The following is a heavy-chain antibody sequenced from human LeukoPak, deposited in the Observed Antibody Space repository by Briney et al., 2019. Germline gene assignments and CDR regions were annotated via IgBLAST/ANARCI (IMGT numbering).Heavy chain of an antibody. CDR1: GASISSYY. CDR2: IYYSGST. J-gene: IGHJ5*02. V-gene: IGHV4-59*08. Sequence: TSETLSLTCTVSGASISSYYWSWIRQPPGKGLEWIGYIYYSGSTNYNPSLKSRVTISVDTSKNQFSLKLSSVTAADTAVYYCARSSSLDPWGQGTLVTVSS. D-gene: IGHD3-10*01. CDR3: ARSSSLDP.